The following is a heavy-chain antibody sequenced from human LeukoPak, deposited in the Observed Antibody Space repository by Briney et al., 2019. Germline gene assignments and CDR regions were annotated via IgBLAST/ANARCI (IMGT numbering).Heavy chain of an antibody. CDR3: VSFYVTY. CDR2: INGDGSWT. D-gene: IGHD2-2*01. CDR1: GNYW. V-gene: IGHV3-74*01. Sequence: SGGSLRLSCAASGNYWMHWVRQAPGKGLVWVSHINGDGSWTTYADSVKGRFTISKDNAKNTVYLQMNNLRAEDTAVYYCVSFYVTYWGRGTLVTVSS. J-gene: IGHJ4*02.